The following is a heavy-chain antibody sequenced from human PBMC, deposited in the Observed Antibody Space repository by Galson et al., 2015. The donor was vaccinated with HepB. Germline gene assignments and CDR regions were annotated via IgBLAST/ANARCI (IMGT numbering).Heavy chain of an antibody. V-gene: IGHV3-30*03. CDR3: AREGSSGSGTYYPPYYYGLDV. Sequence: SLRLSCAASGFTFNSYGMHWVRQAPGKGLEWVAIISYDGSNKYYGDLVKGRFTISRDNSKHTLYLQMNSLRGDDTAVYYCAREGSSGSGTYYPPYYYGLDVWGQGTTVTVSS. D-gene: IGHD3-10*01. CDR2: ISYDGSNK. CDR1: GFTFNSYG. J-gene: IGHJ6*02.